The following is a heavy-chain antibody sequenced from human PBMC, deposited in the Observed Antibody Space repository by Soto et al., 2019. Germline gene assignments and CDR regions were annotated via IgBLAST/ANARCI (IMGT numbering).Heavy chain of an antibody. CDR2: ISGSGGST. Sequence: EVQLLESGGGLVQPGGSLRLSCAASGFTFSSYAMSWVRQAPGKGLEWVSAISGSGGSTYYADSVKGRFTISRDTSKNTLYLQMNSLRAEDTAVYYWATVNDFWSGYLDYWGQGTLVTVSS. J-gene: IGHJ4*02. CDR3: ATVNDFWSGYLDY. V-gene: IGHV3-23*01. CDR1: GFTFSSYA. D-gene: IGHD3-3*01.